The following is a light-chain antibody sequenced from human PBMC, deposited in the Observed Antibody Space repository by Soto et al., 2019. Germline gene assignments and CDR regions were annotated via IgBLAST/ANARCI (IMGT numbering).Light chain of an antibody. J-gene: IGLJ1*01. CDR2: EVN. CDR1: SRDVGASDY. V-gene: IGLV2-8*01. Sequence: QSALTQPPSGSGSPGQSVAISCTGTSRDVGASDYVSWYQQHSGKAPKLLLYEVNKRPSGVPDRFSGSKSGNTASLTVSALQADDEADYYCLSHSGSSNVLGTGTKLTVL. CDR3: LSHSGSSNV.